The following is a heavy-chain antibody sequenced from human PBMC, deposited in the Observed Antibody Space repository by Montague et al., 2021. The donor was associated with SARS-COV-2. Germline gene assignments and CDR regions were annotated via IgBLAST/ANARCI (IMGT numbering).Heavy chain of an antibody. J-gene: IGHJ6*02. D-gene: IGHD3-10*01. CDR3: ALNYFRVRSWYGMDV. Sequence: TLSLTCTVSGGSISSGSYYWSWIRQPAGKGLEWIGRINTSGSTNYKPSLKSRVTISVDTSKNQLSLKLSSVTAADTAVYYCALNYFRVRSWYGMDVWGQGTTVTVSS. V-gene: IGHV4-61*02. CDR1: GGSISSGSYY. CDR2: INTSGST.